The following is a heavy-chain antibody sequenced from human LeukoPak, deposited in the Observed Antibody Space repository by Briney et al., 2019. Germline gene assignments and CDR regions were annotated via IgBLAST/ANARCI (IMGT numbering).Heavy chain of an antibody. V-gene: IGHV3-64*01. Sequence: GGSLRLSCAASGFTFSSYAMHWVRQAPGKGLEYVSAISSKGGSTYYASSVKGRFTISRDNSKNTLYLKMGSLTAEDMAVYYCARVHQYFDFWSGYSPDYYFDYWGQGTLVTVSS. CDR1: GFTFSSYA. CDR3: ARVHQYFDFWSGYSPDYYFDY. CDR2: ISSKGGST. D-gene: IGHD3-3*01. J-gene: IGHJ4*01.